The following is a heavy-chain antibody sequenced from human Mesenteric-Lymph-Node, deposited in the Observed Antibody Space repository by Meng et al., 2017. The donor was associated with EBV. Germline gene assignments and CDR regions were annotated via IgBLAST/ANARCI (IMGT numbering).Heavy chain of an antibody. D-gene: IGHD3-10*01. CDR1: GGSVNSGSYY. CDR3: ARGYGSGSYRYFDY. Sequence: QVQPQESGPGLVKPSETLSLTCPVSGGSVNSGSYYWSWIRQPPGKGLQWIGYIFSSGSTNYNPSFKSRVTISVDMSKNHFSLRLTSVTPADTAVYYCARGYGSGSYRYFDYWGQGTLVTVSS. V-gene: IGHV4-61*03. CDR2: IFSSGST. J-gene: IGHJ4*02.